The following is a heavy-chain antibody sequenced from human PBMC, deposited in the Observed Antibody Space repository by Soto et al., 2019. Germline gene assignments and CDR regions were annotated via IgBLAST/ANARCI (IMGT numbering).Heavy chain of an antibody. J-gene: IGHJ4*02. CDR3: AIGRLEGDTM. Sequence: EVQVVESGGGLVQPGGSLRLSCAASGFSVSSYYMSWFRQAPGKGLEWVAVIYRGGDIYYADSVQGRFTTSGDISRNSLDLQMNSLRVGDTAGYYCAIGRLEGDTMWGQGAVVTVSS. D-gene: IGHD3-16*01. CDR1: GFSVSSYY. V-gene: IGHV3-66*01. CDR2: IYRGGDI.